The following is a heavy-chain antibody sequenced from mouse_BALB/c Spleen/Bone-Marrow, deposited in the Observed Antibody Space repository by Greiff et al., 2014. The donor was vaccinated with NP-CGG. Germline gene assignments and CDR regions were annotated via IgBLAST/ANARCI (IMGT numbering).Heavy chain of an antibody. D-gene: IGHD1-1*01. J-gene: IGHJ2*01. CDR1: GFTFSSYG. V-gene: IGHV5-6*01. CDR3: AFTTKAIFFAY. Sequence: CGGDLVKPGGSLKLSRAASGFTFSSYGMSWVRQTPDKRLEWVATISSGGSYTYYPDSVKGRFTISRDNAKNTLYLQMSSLKSEDTAMYYCAFTTKAIFFAYWGQGTTLTVSS. CDR2: ISSGGSYT.